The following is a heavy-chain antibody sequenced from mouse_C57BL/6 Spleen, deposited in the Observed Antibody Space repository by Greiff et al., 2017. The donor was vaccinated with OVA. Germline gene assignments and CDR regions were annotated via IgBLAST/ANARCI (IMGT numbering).Heavy chain of an antibody. V-gene: IGHV1-26*01. CDR2: INPNNGGT. CDR3: AKLDPYYAMDY. J-gene: IGHJ4*01. CDR1: GYTFTDYY. Sequence: EVQLQQSGPELVKPGASVKISCKASGYTFTDYYMNWVKQSHGKSLEWIGDINPNNGGTSYNQKFKGKATLTVNQSSSSAYMELRSLTSEDSAVYYCAKLDPYYAMDYWGQGTSVTVSS.